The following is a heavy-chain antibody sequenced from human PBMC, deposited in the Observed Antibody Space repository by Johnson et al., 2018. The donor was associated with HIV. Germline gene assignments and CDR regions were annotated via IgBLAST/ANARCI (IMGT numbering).Heavy chain of an antibody. J-gene: IGHJ3*02. D-gene: IGHD2-21*02. CDR2: IYSGGST. Sequence: VQLVESGGGLVQPGGSLRLSCAASGFTVSSNYMSWVRQAPGKGLEWVSVIYSGGSTYYVDSVKGRFTISRDNAKNSLYLQMNSLRAEDTAVYYCARGGLLSPDAFDIWGQGTMVTVSS. CDR3: ARGGLLSPDAFDI. CDR1: GFTVSSNY. V-gene: IGHV3-66*02.